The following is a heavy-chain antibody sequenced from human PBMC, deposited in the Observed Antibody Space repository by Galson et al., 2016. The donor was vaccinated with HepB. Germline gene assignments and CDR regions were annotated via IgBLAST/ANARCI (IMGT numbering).Heavy chain of an antibody. J-gene: IGHJ5*02. V-gene: IGHV3-21*01. CDR1: GFTLRSYT. CDR2: ISPTSRYK. CDR3: ARAQGDTPGDDGHFDP. D-gene: IGHD3-16*01. Sequence: SLRLSCAASGFTLRSYTMVWVRQAPGKGLEWVSSISPTSRYKHWAASLEGRFVISRDNARNSVFLHLNGLTVEDTGVYYCARAQGDTPGDDGHFDPWGQGTLVTV.